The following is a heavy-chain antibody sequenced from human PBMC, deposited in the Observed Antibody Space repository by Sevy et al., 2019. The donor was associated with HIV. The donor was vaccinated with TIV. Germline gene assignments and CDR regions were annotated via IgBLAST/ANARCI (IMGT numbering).Heavy chain of an antibody. CDR1: GFTFSNFE. CDR3: ARATYYYDSSGPYYFDY. J-gene: IGHJ4*02. Sequence: GGSLRLSCAASGFTFSNFEMNWVRQAPGKGLEWVSYITSSGSTIYYADSVQGRFTISRDNAKNSLFLQMNGLRVEDTAVYYCARATYYYDSSGPYYFDYWGQGTLVTVSS. CDR2: ITSSGSTI. D-gene: IGHD3-22*01. V-gene: IGHV3-48*03.